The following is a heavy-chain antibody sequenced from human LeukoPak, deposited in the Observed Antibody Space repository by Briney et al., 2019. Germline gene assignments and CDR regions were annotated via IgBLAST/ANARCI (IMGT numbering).Heavy chain of an antibody. J-gene: IGHJ4*02. CDR2: INHSGST. V-gene: IGHV4-39*07. CDR3: ARERGYSYAYRY. Sequence: SETLYLTCTVSGGSISSSDYYWGWIRQPPEKGLEWIGEINHSGSTNYNPSLKSRVTISVDTSKNQFSLKLSSVTAADTAVYYCARERGYSYAYRYWGQGTLVTVSS. CDR1: GGSISSSDYY. D-gene: IGHD5-18*01.